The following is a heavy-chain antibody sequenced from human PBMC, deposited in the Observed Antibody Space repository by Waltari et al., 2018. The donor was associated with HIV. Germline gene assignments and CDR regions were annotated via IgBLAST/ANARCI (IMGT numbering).Heavy chain of an antibody. CDR3: ARVPFASSWSADSFDV. V-gene: IGHV3-33*01. J-gene: IGHJ3*01. CDR1: GFRVSDYG. D-gene: IGHD6-13*01. Sequence: VQLEESGGGVVQPGRSRRLSCAASGFRVSDYGMHWVRQAPGKGLQWGGVSGYDGSKKEYSDSVKGRFTISKDNSKNTLFLQMNSLRVDDTAVYFCARVPFASSWSADSFDVWGPGTRITVSS. CDR2: SGYDGSKK.